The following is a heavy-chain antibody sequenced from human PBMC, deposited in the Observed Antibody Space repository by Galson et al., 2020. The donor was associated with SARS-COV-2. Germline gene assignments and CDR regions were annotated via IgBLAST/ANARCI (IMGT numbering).Heavy chain of an antibody. CDR2: IYYSGST. D-gene: IGHD3-10*01. CDR1: GGSISSGDYY. CDR3: ARGRTYRDYYGSGRYGVYNWFDP. Sequence: SETLSLTCTVSGGSISSGDYYWSWIRQPPGKGLEWIGYIYYSGSTYYNPSLKSRVTISVDTSKNQFSLKLSSVTAADTAVYYCARGRTYRDYYGSGRYGVYNWFDPWGQGTLVTVSS. J-gene: IGHJ5*02. V-gene: IGHV4-30-4*08.